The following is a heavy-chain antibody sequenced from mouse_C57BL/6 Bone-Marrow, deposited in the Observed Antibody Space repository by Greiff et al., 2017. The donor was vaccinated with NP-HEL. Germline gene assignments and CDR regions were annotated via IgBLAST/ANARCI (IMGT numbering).Heavy chain of an antibody. CDR2: IHPNSGST. CDR1: GYTFTSYW. V-gene: IGHV1-64*01. J-gene: IGHJ2*01. Sequence: VQLQQSGAELVKPGASVKLSCKASGYTFTSYWMHWVKQRPGQGLEWIGMIHPNSGSTNYNEKFKSKATLTVDKSSSTAYMQLSSLTSEDSAVYYCARGGELGHFDYWGQGTTLTVSS. CDR3: ARGGELGHFDY. D-gene: IGHD4-1*01.